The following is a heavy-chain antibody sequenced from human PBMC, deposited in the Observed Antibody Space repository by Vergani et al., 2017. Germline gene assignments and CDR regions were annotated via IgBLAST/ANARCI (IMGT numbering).Heavy chain of an antibody. V-gene: IGHV4-4*08. Sequence: QVKLQESGPGLVKPSETLSLTCTVSGASVNSYYWSWIRQPPGKGLEWIGNIYHSGGACYNPSLKGRVTISVDTSKNQFSLEVTSVTAADTAIYFCARTESFILRYFHWALWGQGTLVTVSS. J-gene: IGHJ4*02. CDR2: IYHSGGA. D-gene: IGHD3-9*01. CDR3: ARTESFILRYFHWAL. CDR1: GASVNSYY.